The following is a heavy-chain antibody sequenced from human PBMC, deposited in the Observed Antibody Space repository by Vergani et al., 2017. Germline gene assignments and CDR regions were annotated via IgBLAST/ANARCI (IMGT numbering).Heavy chain of an antibody. CDR1: GGSFNTYY. Sequence: QVQLEESGPGLVKPSETLSLTCTVSGGSFNTYYWSWIRQSLGKGLEWIGYIYSIGSINYNPPLNSRVTMSVDTSKNQFSLKLSSVTAEDTAVYFCARVMYRDEAATGYRLEGMDIWGQGTTVTISS. D-gene: IGHD3-9*01. V-gene: IGHV4-59*13. CDR3: ARVMYRDEAATGYRLEGMDI. CDR2: IYSIGSI. J-gene: IGHJ6*02.